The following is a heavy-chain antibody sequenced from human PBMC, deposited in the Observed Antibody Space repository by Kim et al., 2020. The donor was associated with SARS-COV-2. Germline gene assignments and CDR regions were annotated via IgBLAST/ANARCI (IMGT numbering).Heavy chain of an antibody. CDR2: INHSGST. Sequence: SETLSLTCAVYGGSFSGYYWSWIRQPPGKGLEWIGEINHSGSTNYNPSLKSRVTISVDTSKNQFSLKLSSVTAADTAVYYCARGSPYYYDSSGSRNWFDPWGQGTLVTVSS. CDR3: ARGSPYYYDSSGSRNWFDP. J-gene: IGHJ5*02. D-gene: IGHD3-22*01. CDR1: GGSFSGYY. V-gene: IGHV4-34*01.